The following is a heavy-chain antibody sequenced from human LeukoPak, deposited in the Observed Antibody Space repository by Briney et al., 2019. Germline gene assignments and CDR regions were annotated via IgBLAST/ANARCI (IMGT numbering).Heavy chain of an antibody. V-gene: IGHV4-34*01. CDR2: INHSGST. D-gene: IGHD3-10*01. CDR3: ARIQIWDGESRRDY. Sequence: PSETLSLTCAAYGWTFSGYYWSWIRQPPGKGLEWIGEINHSGSTNYNPSLESRGTISVDKSKNQLSLKLSNVTAADTAAYYCARIQIWDGESRRDYWGDGTLGTVSS. CDR1: GWTFSGYY. J-gene: IGHJ4*03.